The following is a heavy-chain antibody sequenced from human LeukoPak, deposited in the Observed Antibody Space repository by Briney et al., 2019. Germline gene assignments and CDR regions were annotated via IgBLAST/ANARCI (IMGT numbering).Heavy chain of an antibody. CDR2: INPNSGGT. V-gene: IGHV1-2*02. D-gene: IGHD1-26*01. CDR3: ARDRWWESVCDY. Sequence: GASVKVSCKASGYTFTVYYMHWVRQAPGQGLEWMGWINPNSGGTNYAQKFQGRVTMTRDASISTASMELSRLRSDDTAVYYCARDRWWESVCDYWGQGTLVTVSS. J-gene: IGHJ4*02. CDR1: GYTFTVYY.